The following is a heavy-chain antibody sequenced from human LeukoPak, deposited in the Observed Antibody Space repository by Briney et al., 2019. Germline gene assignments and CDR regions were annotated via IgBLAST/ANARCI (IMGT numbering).Heavy chain of an antibody. CDR3: ARDAVAGPEWDAFDI. CDR1: GGSISSYY. CDR2: IYYSGST. Sequence: SETLSLTCTVSGGSISSYYWSWIRQPPGKGLEWIGYIYYSGSTNYNPSLKSRVTISVDTSKNQFSLKLSSVTAADTAVYYCARDAVAGPEWDAFDIWGQGTMVTVSS. V-gene: IGHV4-59*01. D-gene: IGHD6-19*01. J-gene: IGHJ3*02.